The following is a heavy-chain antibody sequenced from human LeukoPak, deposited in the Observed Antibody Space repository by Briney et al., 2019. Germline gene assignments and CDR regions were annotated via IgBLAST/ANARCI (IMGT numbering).Heavy chain of an antibody. D-gene: IGHD3-10*01. Sequence: GGSLRLSCAASGFSFDDYAMSWVRQAPGKGLEWVSSIHWNGGRTSYRDSVKGRFTISRDNAKNSLYLQMDSLRAEDTALYHCARDMYYGSGSPSDYWGQGTLVTVSS. J-gene: IGHJ4*02. CDR2: IHWNGGRT. CDR3: ARDMYYGSGSPSDY. CDR1: GFSFDDYA. V-gene: IGHV3-20*01.